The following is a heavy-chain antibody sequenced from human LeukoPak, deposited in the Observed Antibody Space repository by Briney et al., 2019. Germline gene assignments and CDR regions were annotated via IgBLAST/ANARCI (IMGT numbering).Heavy chain of an antibody. CDR1: GLTFYTYA. CDR2: ISGRDGRT. V-gene: IGHV3-23*01. D-gene: IGHD3-10*01. J-gene: IGHJ5*02. Sequence: GGSLRLSCSVSGLTFYTYAMSWVRQAPGKGLEWVSAISGRDGRTYYTDSVKGRFTISRDNVKKMVFLQMNSLRGEDTAVYYCAKNDQVRGIFALHAWGQGTLVTVSS. CDR3: AKNDQVRGIFALHA.